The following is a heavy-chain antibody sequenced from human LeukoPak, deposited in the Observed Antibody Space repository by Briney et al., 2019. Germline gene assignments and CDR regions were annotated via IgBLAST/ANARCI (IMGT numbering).Heavy chain of an antibody. J-gene: IGHJ4*02. CDR1: GFTFSSYS. D-gene: IGHD2-15*01. CDR3: ATGKGCSGGSCYSAFDY. CDR2: ISSSSSYI. V-gene: IGHV3-21*01. Sequence: PGGSLRLSCAASGFTFSSYSMNWVRQAPGKGLEWVSSISSSSSYIYYADSVKGRFTISRDNAKNSLFLQMNSLRVEDTAVYYCATGKGCSGGSCYSAFDYWGQGTLVTVSS.